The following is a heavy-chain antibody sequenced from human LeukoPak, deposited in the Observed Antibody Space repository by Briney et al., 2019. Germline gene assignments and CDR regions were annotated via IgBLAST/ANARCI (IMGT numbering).Heavy chain of an antibody. Sequence: SETLSLTCAVYGGSFSGYYWSWIRQPPGKGLEWIGEINHSGSTNYNPSLKSRVTISVDTSKNQFSLKLSSVTAADTAVYYCARRRTYLLAFDIWGQGTMVTVSS. CDR2: INHSGST. V-gene: IGHV4-34*01. CDR1: GGSFSGYY. D-gene: IGHD1-1*01. CDR3: ARRRTYLLAFDI. J-gene: IGHJ3*02.